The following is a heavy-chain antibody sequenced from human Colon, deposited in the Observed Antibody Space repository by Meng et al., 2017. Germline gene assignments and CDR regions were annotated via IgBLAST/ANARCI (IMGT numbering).Heavy chain of an antibody. CDR2: TYYRSQWYS. D-gene: IGHD5-12*01. V-gene: IGHV6-1*01. J-gene: IGHJ4*01. CDR1: GDSVSSNRAV. Sequence: QHQHPSSGLVKPAQTLPLTCAISGDSVSSNRAVWNWIRQSPSRGLEWLGRTYYRSQWYSDYAPSVQGRITVNPDTSKNEFSLQLNSVTSDDTAVYYCARGLGGYENDYWGQGRLVTVSS. CDR3: ARGLGGYENDY.